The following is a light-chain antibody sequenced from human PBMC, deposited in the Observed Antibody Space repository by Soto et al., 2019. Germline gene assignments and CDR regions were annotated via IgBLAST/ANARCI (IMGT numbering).Light chain of an antibody. CDR3: QKANRVSHT. Sequence: DIQMTQSPSSVSASVGDRVTITCRASQGISSWLAWYQQKPGKAPKLLIYAASSLQNGVPSRFSGSGSGTDFSLSVSSLQPEDFPTYYSQKANRVSHTLGQGTKLEIK. V-gene: IGKV1-12*01. CDR2: AAS. CDR1: QGISSW. J-gene: IGKJ2*01.